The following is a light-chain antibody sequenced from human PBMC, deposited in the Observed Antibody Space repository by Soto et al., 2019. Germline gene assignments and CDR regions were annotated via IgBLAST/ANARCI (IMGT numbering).Light chain of an antibody. Sequence: QSVLTQPASVSGSPGQSITISGAGTRDDIGSYDYVSWYQQHPGNAPKLLVYEVTNRPSGVSDRFSGSKSGNTASLTISGLQAEDGADYYCNSYTNSSAVVFGGGTKVTVL. V-gene: IGLV2-14*01. CDR1: RDDIGSYDY. CDR2: EVT. CDR3: NSYTNSSAVV. J-gene: IGLJ2*01.